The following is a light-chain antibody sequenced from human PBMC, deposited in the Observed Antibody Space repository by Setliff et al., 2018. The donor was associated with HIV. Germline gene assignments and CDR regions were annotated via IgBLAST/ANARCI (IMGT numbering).Light chain of an antibody. V-gene: IGLV2-14*01. CDR3: SSFGRNSLLV. CDR2: EVT. Sequence: QSVLTQPASVSGSPGQSITISCTGTSGDIGAFTFVSWYQQYPGKAPKLLIYEVTERPSGVSARFSGFKSGNTASLIISVLQAEDEADYYCSSFGRNSLLVFGSGTKVTVL. CDR1: SGDIGAFTF. J-gene: IGLJ1*01.